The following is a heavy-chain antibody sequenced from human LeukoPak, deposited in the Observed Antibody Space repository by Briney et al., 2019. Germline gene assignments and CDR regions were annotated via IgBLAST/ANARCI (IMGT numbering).Heavy chain of an antibody. V-gene: IGHV4-34*01. D-gene: IGHD6-6*01. CDR1: GGSLSGYY. Sequence: SQTLSLTCAVYGGSLSGYYWSWIRQPPGKGLEWMGEINHSGSTNYNPSLRSRVNISVDTSKNQFSLKVRSVTAADTAVYYCARERRWVSSSGLFDYWGRGTLVTVSS. CDR3: ARERRWVSSSGLFDY. J-gene: IGHJ4*02. CDR2: INHSGST.